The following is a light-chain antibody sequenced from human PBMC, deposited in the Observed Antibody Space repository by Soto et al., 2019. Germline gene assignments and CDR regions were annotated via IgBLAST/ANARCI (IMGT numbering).Light chain of an antibody. J-gene: IGKJ1*01. V-gene: IGKV3-20*01. CDR1: ESVSSK. CDR2: GAS. Sequence: EIVLTQSPATLSLSPGERATLSCRASESVSSKLVWYQQKPGQAPRILIYGASSRATGIPDRFSGSGSGTDFTLTISRLEPEDFAVYYCQQYGSSVTFGQGTKVEIK. CDR3: QQYGSSVT.